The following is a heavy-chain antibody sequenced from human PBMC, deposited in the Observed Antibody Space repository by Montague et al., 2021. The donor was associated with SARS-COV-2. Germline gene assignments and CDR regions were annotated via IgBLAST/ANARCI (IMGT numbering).Heavy chain of an antibody. CDR2: KYYSGST. V-gene: IGHV4-39*01. D-gene: IGHD3-3*01. CDR3: ATLRACSTMFGVVQVYYFGD. CDR1: GASISSRSYY. J-gene: IGHJ4*02. Sequence: SETLSLTCTVSGASISSRSYYWGWIRQPPGKGLEWIGIKYYSGSTYYNPTLKSRVTISVDTSKNQFSLKLSSVTAADTAVYYCATLRACSTMFGVVQVYYFGDWGQGTLVTVSS.